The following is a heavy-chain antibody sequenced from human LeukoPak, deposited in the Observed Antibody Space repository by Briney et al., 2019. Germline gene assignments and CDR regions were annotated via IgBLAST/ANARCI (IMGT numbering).Heavy chain of an antibody. CDR2: IYYSGST. Sequence: RPSETLSLTCTVSGGSISSYYWSWIRQPPGKGLEWIGYIYYSGSTNYNPSLKSRVTISVDTSKNQFSLKLSSVTAADTAVYYCARTPRSVITTPYYYYGMDVWGQGTTVTVSS. D-gene: IGHD3-22*01. J-gene: IGHJ6*02. CDR3: ARTPRSVITTPYYYYGMDV. CDR1: GGSISSYY. V-gene: IGHV4-59*08.